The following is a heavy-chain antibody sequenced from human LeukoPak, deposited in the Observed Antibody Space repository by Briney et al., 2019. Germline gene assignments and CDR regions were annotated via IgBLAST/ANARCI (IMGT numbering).Heavy chain of an antibody. CDR1: GYSFTSYW. D-gene: IGHD6-13*01. V-gene: IGHV5-51*01. J-gene: IGHJ5*02. CDR3: ARDRAAAGLNNWFDP. Sequence: GESLKISCKGSGYSFTSYWIGWVRPMPGKGLEWMGIIYPGDSDTRYSPSFQGQVTISVDKSISTAYLQWSSLKASDTAMYYCARDRAAAGLNNWFDPWGQGTRVTVSS. CDR2: IYPGDSDT.